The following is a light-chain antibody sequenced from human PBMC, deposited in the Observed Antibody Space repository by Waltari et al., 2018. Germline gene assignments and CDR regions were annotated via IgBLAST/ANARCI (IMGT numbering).Light chain of an antibody. J-gene: IGKJ1*01. CDR3: QNHERLPAT. CDR2: GAS. CDR1: QSIGRY. Sequence: EIVLTQSPGTLSLSPGERATLSCRASQSIGRYLAWYQQKPDQAPRLLIYGASSRATGIPDSVSGSGSGTDFSLTISRLEPEDFAVYYCQNHERLPATFGQGTKVEIK. V-gene: IGKV3-20*01.